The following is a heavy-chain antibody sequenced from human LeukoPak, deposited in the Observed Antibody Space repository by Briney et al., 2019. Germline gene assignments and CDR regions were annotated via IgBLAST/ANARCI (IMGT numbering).Heavy chain of an antibody. J-gene: IGHJ4*02. Sequence: GGSLTLSCAASGFSLSGYWMHWVRQPPGKGLEWVSRINIDGSVTTYADSVKGRFTISRDNAKKTAYLQMNSLRSEDTAVYYCARVPVDGYSRSFDYWGQGSLVTVPS. CDR3: ARVPVDGYSRSFDY. CDR2: INIDGSVT. V-gene: IGHV3-74*01. D-gene: IGHD6-6*01. CDR1: GFSLSGYW.